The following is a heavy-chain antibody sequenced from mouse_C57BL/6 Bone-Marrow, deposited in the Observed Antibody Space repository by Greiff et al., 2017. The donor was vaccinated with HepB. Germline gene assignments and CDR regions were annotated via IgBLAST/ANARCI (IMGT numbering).Heavy chain of an antibody. CDR3: ARRGYYYYGSSFDY. D-gene: IGHD1-1*01. V-gene: IGHV1-18*01. CDR1: GYTFTDYN. J-gene: IGHJ2*01. CDR2: INPNNGGT. Sequence: EVQLKQSGPELVKPGASVKIPCKASGYTFTDYNMDWVKQSHGKSLEWIGDINPNNGGTIYNQKFKGKATLTVDKSSSTAYMELRSLTSEDTAVYYCARRGYYYYGSSFDYWGQGTTLTVSS.